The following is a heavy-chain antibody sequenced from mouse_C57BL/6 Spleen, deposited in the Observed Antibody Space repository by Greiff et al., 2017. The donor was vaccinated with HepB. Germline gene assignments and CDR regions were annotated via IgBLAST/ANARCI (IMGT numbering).Heavy chain of an antibody. J-gene: IGHJ2*01. CDR2: IDPETGGT. CDR3: TSPHYYGSSPFDY. CDR1: GYTFTDYE. V-gene: IGHV1-15*01. Sequence: QVQLKESGAELVRPGASVTLSCKASGYTFTDYEMHWVKQTPVHGLEWIGAIDPETGGTAYNQKFKGKAILTADKSSSTAYMELRSLTSEDSAVYYCTSPHYYGSSPFDYWGQGTTLTVSS. D-gene: IGHD1-1*01.